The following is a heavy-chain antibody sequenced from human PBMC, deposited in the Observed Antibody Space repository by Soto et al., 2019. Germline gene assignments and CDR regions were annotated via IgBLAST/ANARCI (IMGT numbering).Heavy chain of an antibody. V-gene: IGHV1-8*01. CDR2: MNPNNNNT. CDR3: ARGPHPSFNDY. CDR1: GYTFTSYD. D-gene: IGHD6-6*01. J-gene: IGHJ4*02. Sequence: QVQLVQSGAEVKKPGASVKVSCKASGYTFTSYDINWGRQATGQGLEWMGWMNPNNNNTGYAQKFQGRVTMTMNTSISTAYMELSSLGSEDTAVYYCARGPHPSFNDYWGQGTLVTVSS.